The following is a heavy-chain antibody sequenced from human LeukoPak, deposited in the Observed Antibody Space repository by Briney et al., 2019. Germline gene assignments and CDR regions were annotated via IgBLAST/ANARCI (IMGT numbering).Heavy chain of an antibody. D-gene: IGHD1-26*01. CDR1: GFTFSSYS. V-gene: IGHV3-21*01. CDR3: ARDGWELPPLFDY. Sequence: GGSLRLSCAASGFTFSSYSMNWVRQAPGKGLEWVSSISSSSSYIYYADSVKGRFAISRDNAKNSLYLQMNSLRAEDTAVYYCARDGWELPPLFDYWGQGTLVTVSS. J-gene: IGHJ4*02. CDR2: ISSSSSYI.